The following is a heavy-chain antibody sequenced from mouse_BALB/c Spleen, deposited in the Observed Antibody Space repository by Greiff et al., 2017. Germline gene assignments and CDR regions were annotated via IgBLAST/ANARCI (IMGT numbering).Heavy chain of an antibody. CDR3: ARESSYYYGTLDY. D-gene: IGHD1-1*01. CDR2: IWGDGST. CDR1: GFSLTGYG. J-gene: IGHJ4*01. Sequence: VKVVESGPGLVAPSQSLSITCTVSGFSLTGYGVNWVRQPPGKGLEWLGMIWGDGSTDYNSALKSRLSISKDNSKSQVFLKMNSLQTDDTARYYCARESSYYYGTLDYWGQGTSVTVSS. V-gene: IGHV2-6-7*01.